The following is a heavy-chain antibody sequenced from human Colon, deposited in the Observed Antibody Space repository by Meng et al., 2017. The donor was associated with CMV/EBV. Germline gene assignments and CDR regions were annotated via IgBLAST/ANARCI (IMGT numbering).Heavy chain of an antibody. CDR1: EFTFSSYY. J-gene: IGHJ4*02. D-gene: IGHD2-15*01. V-gene: IGHV3-21*01. CDR2: INSRSSNV. Sequence: EVRLVECGGGLVKPGGSLRLSCEGSEFTFSSYYMSWVRQAPGEGLEWVSSINSRSSNVYYADSVRGRFTISRDNAKNSLYLQMNSLRDDDTAVYYCARFSLVDQAFDYWGQGALVTVSS. CDR3: ARFSLVDQAFDY.